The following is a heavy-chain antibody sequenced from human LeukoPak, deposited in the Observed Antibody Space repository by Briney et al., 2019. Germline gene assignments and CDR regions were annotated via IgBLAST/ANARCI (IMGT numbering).Heavy chain of an antibody. CDR2: IYHSGNN. J-gene: IGHJ4*02. V-gene: IGHV4-59*08. CDR1: GGSISSYY. D-gene: IGHD6-19*01. CDR3: ARNFGQWLVQPTGY. Sequence: PSETLSLTCTVSGGSISSYYWSWIRQPPGKGLEWIGNIYHSGNNYYNPSLKSRVTISVDTSKNQFSLKLSSVTAADTAVYYCARNFGQWLVQPTGYWGQGTLVTVSS.